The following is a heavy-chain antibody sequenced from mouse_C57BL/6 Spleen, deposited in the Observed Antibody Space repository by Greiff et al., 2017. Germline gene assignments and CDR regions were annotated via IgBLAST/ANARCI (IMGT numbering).Heavy chain of an antibody. J-gene: IGHJ3*01. Sequence: QVQLQQSGAELVKPGASVKISCKASGYAFSSYWMNWVKQRPGKGLEWIGQIYPGDGDTNYNGKFKGKATLTADKSSSTAYMQLSSLTSEDSAVYFCASQGPYYSNQAWFAYWGQGTLVTVSA. D-gene: IGHD2-5*01. V-gene: IGHV1-80*01. CDR2: IYPGDGDT. CDR3: ASQGPYYSNQAWFAY. CDR1: GYAFSSYW.